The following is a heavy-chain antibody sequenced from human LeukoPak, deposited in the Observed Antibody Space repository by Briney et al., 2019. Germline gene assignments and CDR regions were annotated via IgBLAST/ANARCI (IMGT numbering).Heavy chain of an antibody. CDR1: GFTFSSYA. CDR3: AKDLLDLVVSPTFSFDY. J-gene: IGHJ4*02. D-gene: IGHD2-15*01. CDR2: ISGSGSST. Sequence: GGSLRLSCEASGFTFSSYAMSWVRQASGKGLEWVSAISGSGSSTYYADSVKGRFTISRDNSKNTLYLQMNSLRAEDTAVYYCAKDLLDLVVSPTFSFDYWGQGTLVTVSS. V-gene: IGHV3-23*01.